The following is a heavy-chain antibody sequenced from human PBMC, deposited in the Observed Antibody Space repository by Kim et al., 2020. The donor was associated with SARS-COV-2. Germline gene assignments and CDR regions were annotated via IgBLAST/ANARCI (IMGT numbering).Heavy chain of an antibody. D-gene: IGHD6-13*01. Sequence: GGSLRLSCAASGFTFDDYVMHWVRQAPGKGLEWVSGISWNSGSIGYADSVKGRFTISRDNAKNSLYLQMNSLRAEDTALYYCAKDMGYSSSWYGTSISPHMDVWGKGTRSPSP. J-gene: IGHJ6*03. V-gene: IGHV3-9*01. CDR1: GFTFDDYV. CDR3: AKDMGYSSSWYGTSISPHMDV. CDR2: ISWNSGSI.